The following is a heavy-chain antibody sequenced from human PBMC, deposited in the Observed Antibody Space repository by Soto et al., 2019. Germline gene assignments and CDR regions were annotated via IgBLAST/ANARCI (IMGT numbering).Heavy chain of an antibody. CDR3: ARHKGYCSSTSCYGMDV. CDR1: GYTFTTYW. CDR2: IYLGDSDS. V-gene: IGHV5-51*01. Sequence: PGESLKISCEGSGYTFTTYWVAWVRQMPGKGLEWVGSIYLGDSDSRYNPSVQGQVTISADRSISTAYLQWNSLKASDTAMYFCARHKGYCSSTSCYGMDVWGQGTTVTVSS. J-gene: IGHJ6*02. D-gene: IGHD2-15*01.